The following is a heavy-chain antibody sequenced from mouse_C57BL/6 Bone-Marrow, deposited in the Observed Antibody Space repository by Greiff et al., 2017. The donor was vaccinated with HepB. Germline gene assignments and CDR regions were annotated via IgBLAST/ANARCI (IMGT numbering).Heavy chain of an antibody. Sequence: VQLQQPGAELVKPGASVKMSCKASGYTFTSYWITWVKQRPGQGLEWIGDIYPGSGSTNYNEKFKSKATLTVDTSSSTAYMQLSSLTSEDSAVYYCAREEDDGSSGWYFDVWGTGTTVTVSS. CDR3: AREEDDGSSGWYFDV. CDR2: IYPGSGST. V-gene: IGHV1-55*01. J-gene: IGHJ1*03. D-gene: IGHD1-1*01. CDR1: GYTFTSYW.